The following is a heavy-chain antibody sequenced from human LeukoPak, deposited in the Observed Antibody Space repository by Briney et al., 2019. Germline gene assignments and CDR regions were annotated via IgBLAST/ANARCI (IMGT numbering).Heavy chain of an antibody. J-gene: IGHJ5*02. CDR1: GGSTSSYY. Sequence: PSETLSLTCTVSGGSTSSYYWSWIRQPPGKGLEWIGYIYYSGSTNYNPSLKGRVTISVDTSKNQFSLKLSSVTAADTAVYYCARHRCSGGSCYPMNWFDPWGQGTLVTVSS. V-gene: IGHV4-59*01. CDR3: ARHRCSGGSCYPMNWFDP. CDR2: IYYSGST. D-gene: IGHD2-15*01.